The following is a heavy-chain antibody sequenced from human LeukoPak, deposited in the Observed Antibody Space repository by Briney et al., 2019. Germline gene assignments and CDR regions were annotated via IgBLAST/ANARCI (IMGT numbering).Heavy chain of an antibody. CDR2: ISSSGSTI. D-gene: IGHD1-26*01. CDR1: GFTFSDFY. CDR3: AKDPWDLDY. Sequence: PGGSLRLSCAASGFTFSDFYMSWIRQAPGKGLEWVSYISSSGSTIYYADSVKGRFTISRDNSKNTLYLQMNSLRAEDTAVYYCAKDPWDLDYWGQGTLVTVSS. J-gene: IGHJ4*02. V-gene: IGHV3-11*01.